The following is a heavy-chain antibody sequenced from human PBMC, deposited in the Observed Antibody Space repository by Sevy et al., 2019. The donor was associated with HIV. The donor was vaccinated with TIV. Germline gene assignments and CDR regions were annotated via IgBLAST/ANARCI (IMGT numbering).Heavy chain of an antibody. CDR2: IYYSGST. CDR1: GGSISSYY. Sequence: HSETLSLTYTVSGGSISSYYWSWIRQPPGKGLEWIGYIYYSGSTNYNPSLKSRVTISVDTSKNQFSLKLSSVTAADTAVYYCARHKEGLSSSGYFDYWGQGTLVTVSS. V-gene: IGHV4-59*08. D-gene: IGHD6-6*01. CDR3: ARHKEGLSSSGYFDY. J-gene: IGHJ4*02.